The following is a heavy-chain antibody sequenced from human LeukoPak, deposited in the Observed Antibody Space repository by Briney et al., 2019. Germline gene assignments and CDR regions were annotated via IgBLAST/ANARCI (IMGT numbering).Heavy chain of an antibody. D-gene: IGHD6-25*01. CDR1: GYTFTFHY. Sequence: GASVKVSCKASGYTFTFHYLHWVRQAPGQGLEWMGWINPDNDGSHYAQKFQGRVTMTRDTSITTGYMELSSLRSDDTAIYYCAKKRGVTAATHPNHFDLWGRGTLITVS. CDR2: INPDNDGS. V-gene: IGHV1-2*02. J-gene: IGHJ4*02. CDR3: AKKRGVTAATHPNHFDL.